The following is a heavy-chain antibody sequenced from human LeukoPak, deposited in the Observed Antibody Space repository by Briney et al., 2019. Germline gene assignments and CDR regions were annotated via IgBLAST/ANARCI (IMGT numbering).Heavy chain of an antibody. J-gene: IGHJ4*02. CDR2: IKQDGREK. D-gene: IGHD1-26*01. CDR3: TRGDFYVGAQDY. Sequence: PGGSLRLSCAASGVTFSSYWMSWVRQAPGKGGEWGANIKQDGREKYYVDSVKGRFTISRDNAQYTLYLQMNSLRAGDTAVYYCTRGDFYVGAQDYWGQATLVAVSS. CDR1: GVTFSSYW. V-gene: IGHV3-7*01.